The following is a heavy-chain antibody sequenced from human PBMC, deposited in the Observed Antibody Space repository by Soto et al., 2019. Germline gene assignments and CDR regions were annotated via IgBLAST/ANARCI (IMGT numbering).Heavy chain of an antibody. J-gene: IGHJ4*02. CDR1: GFSLSTSGVG. CDR3: AHRHSSGWTYAGIYFDC. CDR2: IYWDDDK. D-gene: IGHD6-19*01. V-gene: IGHV2-5*02. Sequence: QITLKESGPTLVKPTQTLTLTCTFSGFSLSTSGVGVGWIRQPPGKALEWLALIYWDDDKRYSPSLKSRLTITKDTSKHQVVLTMTNMDPVDTATYYCAHRHSSGWTYAGIYFDCWGQGTLVTVSS.